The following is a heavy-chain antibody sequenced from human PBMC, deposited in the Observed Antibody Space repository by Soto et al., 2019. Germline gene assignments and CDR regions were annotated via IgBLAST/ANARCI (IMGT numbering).Heavy chain of an antibody. D-gene: IGHD6-19*01. CDR2: IYHSGST. CDR3: ARDRGSGWYGGFDY. CDR1: GGSISSSNW. V-gene: IGHV4-4*02. Sequence: SSETLSLTCAASGGSISSSNWWSWVRQPPGKGLEWIGEIYHSGSTNYNPSLKSRVTISVDKSKNQFSLKLSSVTAADTAVYYCARDRGSGWYGGFDYWGQGTLVTVSS. J-gene: IGHJ4*02.